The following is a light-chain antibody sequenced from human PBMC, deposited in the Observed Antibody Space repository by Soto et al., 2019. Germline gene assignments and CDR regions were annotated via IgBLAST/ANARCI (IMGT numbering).Light chain of an antibody. Sequence: QSVLTQPPSVSAAPGQKVTISCSGSSSNVGNNYVSWYQQHPGKAPKLMIYEVSNRPSGVSNRFSASKSGNTASLTISGLQAEDEADYYCSSYTSSRSHVFGTGTKLTVL. CDR2: EVS. V-gene: IGLV2-14*01. CDR3: SSYTSSRSHV. J-gene: IGLJ1*01. CDR1: SSNVGNNY.